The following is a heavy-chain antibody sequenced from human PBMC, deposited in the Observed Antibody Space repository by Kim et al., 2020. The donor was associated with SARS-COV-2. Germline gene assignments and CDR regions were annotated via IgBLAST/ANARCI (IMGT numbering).Heavy chain of an antibody. CDR2: ISAYNGNT. CDR1: GYTFTSYG. Sequence: ASVKVSCKASGYTFTSYGISWVRQAPGQGLEWMGWISAYNGNTNYAQKLQGRVTMTTDTSTSTAYMELRSLRSDDTAVYYCARGGLSVVVAATLDWYFDLWGRGTLFTVSS. CDR3: ARGGLSVVVAATLDWYFDL. V-gene: IGHV1-18*01. D-gene: IGHD2-15*01. J-gene: IGHJ2*01.